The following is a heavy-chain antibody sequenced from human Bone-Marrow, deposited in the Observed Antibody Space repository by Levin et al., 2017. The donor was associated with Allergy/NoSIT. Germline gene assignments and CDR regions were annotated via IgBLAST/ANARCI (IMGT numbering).Heavy chain of an antibody. J-gene: IGHJ5*02. D-gene: IGHD2-2*01. CDR2: ISKNGDT. CDR1: GLSLANFA. V-gene: IGHV3-23*01. Sequence: GGSLRLSCAASGLSLANFAMDWVRQAPGKGLEWVSSISKNGDTYYADSVKGRFTMSRDNAKDTVFLHMNSLSGDDTGVYYCAREPLGVSMVVERAWFDPWGQGTQVTVSS. CDR3: AREPLGVSMVVERAWFDP.